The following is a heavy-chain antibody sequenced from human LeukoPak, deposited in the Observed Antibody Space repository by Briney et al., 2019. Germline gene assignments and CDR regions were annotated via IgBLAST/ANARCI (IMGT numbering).Heavy chain of an antibody. CDR1: GFTFSSYS. CDR3: AKAPSSYYDSSGYFDY. J-gene: IGHJ4*02. Sequence: GGSLRLSCAASGFTFSSYSINWVRQAPGKGLEWVSSISSSSSYIYYADSVKGRFTISRDNAKNSLYLQMNSLRAEDTAVYYCAKAPSSYYDSSGYFDYWGQGTLVTVSS. CDR2: ISSSSSYI. V-gene: IGHV3-21*04. D-gene: IGHD3-22*01.